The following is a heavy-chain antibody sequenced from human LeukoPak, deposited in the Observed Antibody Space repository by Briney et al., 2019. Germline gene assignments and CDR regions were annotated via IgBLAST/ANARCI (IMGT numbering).Heavy chain of an antibody. CDR3: ARDNGYSYGWSDAFDI. Sequence: ASVKVSCKASGYTFTSYGISWVRQAPGQGLEWMGWISAYNGNTNYAQKFQGRVTITADESTSTAYMELSSLRSEDTAVYYCARDNGYSYGWSDAFDIWGQGTMVTVSS. J-gene: IGHJ3*02. V-gene: IGHV1-18*01. CDR2: ISAYNGNT. CDR1: GYTFTSYG. D-gene: IGHD5-18*01.